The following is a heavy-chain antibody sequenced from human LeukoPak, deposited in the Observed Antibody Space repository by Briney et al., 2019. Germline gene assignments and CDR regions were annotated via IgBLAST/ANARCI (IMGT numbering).Heavy chain of an antibody. CDR3: ARNVDTAMAFVDY. D-gene: IGHD5-18*01. Sequence: AASVTVSCKASGGTFSSYAISWVRQAPGQGLEWMGRIIPILGIANYAQKFQGRVTITADKSTSTAYMELSSLRSEDTAVYYCARNVDTAMAFVDYWGQGTLVTVSS. CDR2: IIPILGIA. V-gene: IGHV1-69*04. J-gene: IGHJ4*02. CDR1: GGTFSSYA.